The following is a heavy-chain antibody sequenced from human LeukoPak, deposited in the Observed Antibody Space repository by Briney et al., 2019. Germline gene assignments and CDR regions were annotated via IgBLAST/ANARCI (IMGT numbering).Heavy chain of an antibody. J-gene: IGHJ3*02. CDR1: GYTFTSYA. Sequence: GASVKVSCTASGYTFTSYAMHWVRQAPGQRLEWMGWINAGNGNTKYSQKFQGRVTIARDTSASTVYMEMSSLRSEDMAVYYCARYCSSTSCYDAFDIWGQGTMVTVSS. CDR3: ARYCSSTSCYDAFDI. CDR2: INAGNGNT. D-gene: IGHD2-2*01. V-gene: IGHV1-3*01.